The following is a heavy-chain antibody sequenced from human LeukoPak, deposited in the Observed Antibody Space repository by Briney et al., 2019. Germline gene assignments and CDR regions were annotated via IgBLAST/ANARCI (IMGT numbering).Heavy chain of an antibody. V-gene: IGHV3-30*18. J-gene: IGHJ5*02. CDR3: AKEYSQFISGSFFDP. D-gene: IGHD5-12*01. Sequence: GGSLRLFCAVSAFTFSSYGMHWVRRAPGKGRECVAVISTHGKTTYYADSVKGRFTISRDKSENTLYLQMNSLRAEDTAVYYCAKEYSQFISGSFFDPWGQGTLVTVSS. CDR1: AFTFSSYG. CDR2: ISTHGKTT.